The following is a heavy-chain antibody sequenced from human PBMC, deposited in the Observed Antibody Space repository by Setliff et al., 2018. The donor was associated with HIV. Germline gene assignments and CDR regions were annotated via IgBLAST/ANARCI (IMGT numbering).Heavy chain of an antibody. Sequence: ASVKVSCKTSGGTFSIFSITWVRQAPGQGLEWVGWINTYNGNTKYGQKFQGSVTMTTDKSTSTVYLDLRSLTSEDTAMYYCARSVWAVVVPTDPAVDAFAIWGQGTMVTVSS. CDR3: ARSVWAVVVPTDPAVDAFAI. CDR1: GGTFSIFS. D-gene: IGHD2-2*01. V-gene: IGHV1-18*01. J-gene: IGHJ3*02. CDR2: INTYNGNT.